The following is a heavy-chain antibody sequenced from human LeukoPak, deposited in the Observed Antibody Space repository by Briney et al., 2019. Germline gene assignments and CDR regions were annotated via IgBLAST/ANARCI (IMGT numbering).Heavy chain of an antibody. CDR2: IRYDGSNK. J-gene: IGHJ4*02. V-gene: IGHV3-30*02. CDR1: GFTFSTYG. CDR3: AKDKDPWKSTAISDFDY. D-gene: IGHD1-1*01. Sequence: AGSLRLSCAASGFTFSTYGMHWVRQAPGKGLEWVAFIRYDGSNKYYADSVKGRFTISRDNSKNTLYLQMNSLRGEDTAVYFCAKDKDPWKSTAISDFDYWGQGTLVTASS.